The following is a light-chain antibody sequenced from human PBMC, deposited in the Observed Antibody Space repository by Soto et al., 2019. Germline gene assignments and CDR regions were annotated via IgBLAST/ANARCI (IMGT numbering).Light chain of an antibody. J-gene: IGLJ1*01. Sequence: ALTQPASVSGSPGQSITISRTGTSSDVGSYNLVSWYQQHPGKAPKLMIYEVSKRPSGVSNRFSGSKSGNTASLTISGLQAEDGADYYCCSYAGSSTFYVFGTGTKVTVL. CDR1: SSDVGSYNL. CDR2: EVS. V-gene: IGLV2-23*02. CDR3: CSYAGSSTFYV.